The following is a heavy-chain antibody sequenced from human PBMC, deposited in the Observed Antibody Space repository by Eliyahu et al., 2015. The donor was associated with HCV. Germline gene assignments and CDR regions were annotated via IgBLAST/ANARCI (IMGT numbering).Heavy chain of an antibody. CDR1: GYTFXXFG. V-gene: IGHV1-18*01. J-gene: IGHJ3*01. D-gene: IGHD6-25*01. CDR2: XNIFNGHT. CDR3: ARDRITAGPGLPDGFDF. Sequence: QLVQSGAEVKKPGASVKVSCKASGYTFXXFGVSWVRQAPGQGLEWVGWXNIFNGHTDTAQKFQGRVTMTADKFMNIAYMEMTSLRSNDTAVYYCARDRITAGPGLPDGFDFWGQGTLVTV.